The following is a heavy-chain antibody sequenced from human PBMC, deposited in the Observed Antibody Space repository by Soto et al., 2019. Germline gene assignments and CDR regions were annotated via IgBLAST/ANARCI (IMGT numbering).Heavy chain of an antibody. CDR3: AREDNEGVAGPFYGMDV. CDR1: GYTFTGYY. J-gene: IGHJ6*02. CDR2: INPNSGGT. D-gene: IGHD6-19*01. V-gene: IGHV1-2*02. Sequence: QVQLVQSGAEVKKPGASVKVSCKASGYTFTGYYMHWVRQAPGQGLEWMGWINPNSGGTNYAQKFQGRVTMTRDTSISTAYMELSRLRSDDTAVYYCAREDNEGVAGPFYGMDVWGQGTTVTVSS.